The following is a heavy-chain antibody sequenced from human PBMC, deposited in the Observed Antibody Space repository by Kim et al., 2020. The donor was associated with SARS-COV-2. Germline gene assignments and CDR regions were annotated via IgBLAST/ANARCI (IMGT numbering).Heavy chain of an antibody. J-gene: IGHJ3*02. Sequence: GGSLRLSCAASGFTFSSYDMHGVRQATGKGLEWVSAIGTAGDTYDPGCVKGRFTVSRENAKNSLYLQMNVLRAGDTAVYYCARGGVIKWNGEWEAFAIWGQGTMVTVSS. CDR3: ARGGVIKWNGEWEAFAI. CDR2: IGTAGDT. V-gene: IGHV3-13*01. CDR1: GFTFSSYD. D-gene: IGHD3-3*01.